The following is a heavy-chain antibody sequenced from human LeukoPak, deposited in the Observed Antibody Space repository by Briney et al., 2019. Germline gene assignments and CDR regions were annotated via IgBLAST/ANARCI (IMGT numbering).Heavy chain of an antibody. CDR1: GYTFTGYY. CDR2: INPNSGGT. V-gene: IGHV1-2*04. J-gene: IGHJ3*02. CDR3: ARGGYYGSGSYHDAFDI. D-gene: IGHD3-10*01. Sequence: ASVKVSCKASGYTFTGYYMHWVRQAPGQGLEWMGWINPNSGGTNYAQKFQGWVTMTRDTSISTAYMELNRLRSDDTAVYYCARGGYYGSGSYHDAFDIWGQGTMVTVSS.